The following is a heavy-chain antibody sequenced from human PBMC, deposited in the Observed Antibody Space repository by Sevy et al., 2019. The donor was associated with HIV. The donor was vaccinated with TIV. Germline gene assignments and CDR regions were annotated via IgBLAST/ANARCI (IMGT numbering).Heavy chain of an antibody. Sequence: ASVKVSCKVSGYTLTELSMHWVRQAPGKGLEWMGSFDPEDGETIYAQKFQGRVTMTDDTSTDTAYMELNSLRAEDTAIYYCAKDSGWDHVSWGQGTLVTVSS. CDR1: GYTLTELS. CDR2: FDPEDGET. D-gene: IGHD6-19*01. CDR3: AKDSGWDHVS. J-gene: IGHJ5*02. V-gene: IGHV1-24*01.